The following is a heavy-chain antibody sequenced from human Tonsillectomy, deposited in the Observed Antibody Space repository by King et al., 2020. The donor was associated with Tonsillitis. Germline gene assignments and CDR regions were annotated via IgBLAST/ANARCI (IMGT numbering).Heavy chain of an antibody. CDR3: ARAAPDYYASSGYYYGAFDI. Sequence: VQLVESGGDLVKPGGSLRLSCAASGFTFSDYYMSWIRQAPGKGLEWVSYISISGITIYYADSVKGRFTISRDNAKNSLYLQMNSLRVEDTAVYYCARAAPDYYASSGYYYGAFDIWGQGTMVTVSS. CDR1: GFTFSDYY. V-gene: IGHV3-11*01. D-gene: IGHD3-22*01. J-gene: IGHJ3*02. CDR2: ISISGITI.